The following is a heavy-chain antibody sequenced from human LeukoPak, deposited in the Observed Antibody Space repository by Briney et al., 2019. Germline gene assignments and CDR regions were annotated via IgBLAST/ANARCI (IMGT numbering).Heavy chain of an antibody. CDR3: ATVGATISDY. CDR1: GGSISNSDYY. J-gene: IGHJ4*02. V-gene: IGHV4-39*01. CDR2: IYYSGST. Sequence: KTSETLSLTCSVSGGSISNSDYYWAWIRQPPGKGLEWIGTIYYSGSTYYNPSLKSRVTISVDTSKNQFSLNLSSVTAADTAVYYCATVGATISDYWGQGTLVTVSS. D-gene: IGHD1-26*01.